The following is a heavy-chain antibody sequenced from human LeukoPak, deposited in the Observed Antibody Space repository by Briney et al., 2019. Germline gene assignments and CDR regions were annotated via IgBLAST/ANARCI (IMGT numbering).Heavy chain of an antibody. CDR3: SRGSYQFDY. V-gene: IGHV3-49*03. CDR1: GFTFGDYA. J-gene: IGHJ4*02. Sequence: FLRLSCTASGFTFGDYAMSWFRQAPGKGLEWIGFIKSKPYGGTTDYAASVKGRFTISRDDSKSIAYLQMNGLKTEDTAVYYCSRGSYQFDYWGQGILVTVSS. D-gene: IGHD1-26*01. CDR2: IKSKPYGGTT.